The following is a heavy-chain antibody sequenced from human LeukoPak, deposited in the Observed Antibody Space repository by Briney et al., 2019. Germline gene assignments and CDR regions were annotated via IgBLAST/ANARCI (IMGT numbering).Heavy chain of an antibody. CDR1: GGSISSSSYY. CDR2: IYYSGST. V-gene: IGHV4-39*07. Sequence: PSETLSLTCTVSGGSISSSSYYWGWIRQPPGKGLEWIGSIYYSGSTYYNPSPKSRVTISVDTSKNQFSLKLSSVTAADTAVYYCARDRTPPAVTIFGVVTSKENWFDPWGQGTLVTVSS. D-gene: IGHD3-3*01. CDR3: ARDRTPPAVTIFGVVTSKENWFDP. J-gene: IGHJ5*02.